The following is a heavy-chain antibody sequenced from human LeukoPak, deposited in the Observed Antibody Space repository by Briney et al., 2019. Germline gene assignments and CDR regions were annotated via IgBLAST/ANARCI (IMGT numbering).Heavy chain of an antibody. D-gene: IGHD3-22*01. Sequence: SETLSLTCTVSGGSISSYYWSWIRQPPGKGLEGIGDIYYSGSTNYSHSLKSRVTISVDSSKNKFSLKLRSVLAADTAVYDCARIKSDYYDSSGYYPWFDSWGQGTLVTVSS. J-gene: IGHJ5*01. CDR2: IYYSGST. CDR3: ARIKSDYYDSSGYYPWFDS. V-gene: IGHV4-59*01. CDR1: GGSISSYY.